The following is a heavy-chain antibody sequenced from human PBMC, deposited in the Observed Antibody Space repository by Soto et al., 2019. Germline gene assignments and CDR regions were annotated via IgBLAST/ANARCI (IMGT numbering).Heavy chain of an antibody. CDR2: INSDGSVS. J-gene: IGHJ6*03. Sequence: EVQLVESGGGLVQPGGSLRLSCAASGFTFSNYWMYWVRQAPGKGLVWVSRINSDGSVSSYADSVKGRLTISRDNVNNNLYLQLDSMRAEDTAVYYCARGDCVGGTCYSLAGSFYCYMDVWGKGTTVTVFS. D-gene: IGHD2-15*01. V-gene: IGHV3-74*01. CDR3: ARGDCVGGTCYSLAGSFYCYMDV. CDR1: GFTFSNYW.